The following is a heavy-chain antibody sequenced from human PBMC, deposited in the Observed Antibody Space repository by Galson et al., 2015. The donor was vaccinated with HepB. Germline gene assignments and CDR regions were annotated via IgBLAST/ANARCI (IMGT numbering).Heavy chain of an antibody. CDR1: GYTFSNYY. V-gene: IGHV5-51*01. Sequence: QSGAEVKKPGESLKISCKASGYTFSNYYIAWVRQIPGKGLGRTGIIYPGDSDIRYRPSFQGQVTMSTDKSINTAYLQWSSLKASDTAIYYLARHNLGLDVWGQGTTVTVSS. CDR3: ARHNLGLDV. CDR2: IYPGDSDI. J-gene: IGHJ6*02.